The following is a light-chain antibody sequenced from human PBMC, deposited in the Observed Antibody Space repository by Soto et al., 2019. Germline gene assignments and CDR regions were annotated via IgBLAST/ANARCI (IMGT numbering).Light chain of an antibody. CDR1: QSVSSSY. CDR3: QQYDSSPKT. CDR2: GAS. Sequence: EIVLTHSPGTLSLSPCERATLSSSASQSVSSSYLAWYQQKPGQAPRLIIDGASRRATGIPDRFSGSGSGTDFTLTISRLEPEDFAVYYCQQYDSSPKTFGQGTKVDIK. V-gene: IGKV3-20*01. J-gene: IGKJ1*01.